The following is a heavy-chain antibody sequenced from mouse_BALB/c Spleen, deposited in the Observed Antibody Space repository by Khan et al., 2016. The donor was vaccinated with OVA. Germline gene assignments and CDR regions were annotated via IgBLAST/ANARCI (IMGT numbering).Heavy chain of an antibody. CDR3: ARHGYYGNYGPYFDV. V-gene: IGHV2-6-1*01. CDR2: IWSDGHT. D-gene: IGHD2-1*01. Sequence: VQLQESGPGLVAPSQSLSITCTISGFSLTSYGVHWVRQPPGKGLEWLVVIWSDGHTTYNSALKSRLSISKDNSKSQVFLKKNSLQTDDTAMYYWARHGYYGNYGPYFDVWGAGTTVTVSS. CDR1: GFSLTSYG. J-gene: IGHJ1*01.